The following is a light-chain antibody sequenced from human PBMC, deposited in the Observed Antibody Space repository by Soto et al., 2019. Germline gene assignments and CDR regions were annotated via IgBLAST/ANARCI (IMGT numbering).Light chain of an antibody. CDR3: SSYTSSATPYV. Sequence: QSALTQPASVSGAPGQSITISCTGTSSGVGGYNYFSWYQQHPDKAPKLMIYVVSNRPSGVSNRFSGSKSGNTASLTISGLQAEDEADYSCSSYTSSATPYVFGTGTKVTVL. CDR1: SSGVGGYNY. V-gene: IGLV2-14*01. J-gene: IGLJ1*01. CDR2: VVS.